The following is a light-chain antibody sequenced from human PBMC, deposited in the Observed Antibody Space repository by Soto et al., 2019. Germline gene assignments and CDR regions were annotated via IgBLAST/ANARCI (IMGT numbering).Light chain of an antibody. J-gene: IGKJ5*01. Sequence: EIVLTQSPVTPSLSPGERGTLSCGASQSVSSSYLAWYQQKPGLAPRLLIYDASSRATGTPDRFSGSGSGTDFTLTISRLEPEDVAVYYCQQYGRSPCTFGQGTRLEIK. CDR1: QSVSSSY. V-gene: IGKV3D-20*01. CDR2: DAS. CDR3: QQYGRSPCT.